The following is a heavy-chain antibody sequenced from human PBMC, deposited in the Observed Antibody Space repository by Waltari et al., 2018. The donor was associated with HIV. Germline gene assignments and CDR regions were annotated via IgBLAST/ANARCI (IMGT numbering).Heavy chain of an antibody. V-gene: IGHV3-74*03. J-gene: IGHJ4*02. CDR1: GFTFSSYW. CDR3: ARSLYYDFWSAYPPDY. Sequence: EVKPVESGGRLVQPRGSLRLSCVASGFTFSSYWMHWVRQAPGKGLVWISRVSSDGNSTVYADSVKGRFTISRDNAKNTLFLQMNSLRVEDTAVYFCARSLYYDFWSAYPPDYWGQGTRVTVSS. D-gene: IGHD3-3*01. CDR2: VSSDGNST.